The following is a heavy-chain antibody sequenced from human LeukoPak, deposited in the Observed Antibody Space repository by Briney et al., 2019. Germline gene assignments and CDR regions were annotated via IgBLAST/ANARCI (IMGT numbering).Heavy chain of an antibody. Sequence: GASVKVSCKASGYTFTSYGISWVRQAPGQGLEWMGWISAYNGNTNYAQKLQGRVTMTTDTSTSTACMELRSLRSDDTAVYYCARVGTTGTTAISYYYGMDVWGQGTTVTVSS. CDR1: GYTFTSYG. J-gene: IGHJ6*02. CDR3: ARVGTTGTTAISYYYGMDV. CDR2: ISAYNGNT. D-gene: IGHD1-1*01. V-gene: IGHV1-18*01.